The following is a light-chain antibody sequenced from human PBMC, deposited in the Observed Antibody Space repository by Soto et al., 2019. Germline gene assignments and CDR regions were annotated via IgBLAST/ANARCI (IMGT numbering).Light chain of an antibody. CDR3: TSFTTTNIWV. J-gene: IGLJ3*02. V-gene: IGLV2-14*01. CDR1: NRDVGSYNL. Sequence: QSALTQPASVSGSPGQSITISCIGTNRDVGSYNLVSWYQQRPGEAPKLIISEVRNRPSGISYRFTGSKSGNTASLTISGLQAEDEADYYCTSFTTTNIWVFGGGTKLTVL. CDR2: EVR.